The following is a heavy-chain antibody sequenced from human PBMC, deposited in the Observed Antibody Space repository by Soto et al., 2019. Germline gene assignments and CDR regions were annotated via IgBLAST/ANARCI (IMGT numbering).Heavy chain of an antibody. J-gene: IGHJ3*02. CDR2: ISGSGGST. V-gene: IGHV3-23*01. Sequence: EVQLLESGGGLVQPGGSLRLSCAASGFTFSSYAMSWVRQAPGKGLEWVSAISGSGGSTYYADSVKGRFTISRDNSKNPLYLQMTSLRAEGTAVYDCAKAPSAVVAPGDALDIWGQGAMVTVSS. D-gene: IGHD2-15*01. CDR3: AKAPSAVVAPGDALDI. CDR1: GFTFSSYA.